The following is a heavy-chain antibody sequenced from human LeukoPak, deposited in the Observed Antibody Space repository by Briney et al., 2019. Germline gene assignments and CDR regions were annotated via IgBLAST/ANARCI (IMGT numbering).Heavy chain of an antibody. CDR2: ISSSGSTI. J-gene: IGHJ4*02. CDR3: ARGTGDYGDY. V-gene: IGHV3-48*03. Sequence: SCKASGYTFTSYYMHWVRQAPGKGLEWVSYISSSGSTIYYADSVKGRFTISRDNAKNSLYLQMNSLRAEDTAVYYCARGTGDYGDYWGQGTLVTVSS. CDR1: GYTFTSYY. D-gene: IGHD4-17*01.